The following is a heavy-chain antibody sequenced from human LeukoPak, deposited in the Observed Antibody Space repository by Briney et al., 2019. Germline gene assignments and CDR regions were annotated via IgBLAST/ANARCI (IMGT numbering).Heavy chain of an antibody. D-gene: IGHD3-9*01. V-gene: IGHV3-7*01. Sequence: PGGSLRLSCAASGFTFSRYWMSWVRQAPGKGLEWVANIKEDESEKYYADSVKGRFTISRDNARNSLYLQMNSLRAEDTALYYCARDVDRRDDPWGQGTLVTVSS. CDR1: GFTFSRYW. J-gene: IGHJ5*02. CDR3: ARDVDRRDDP. CDR2: IKEDESEK.